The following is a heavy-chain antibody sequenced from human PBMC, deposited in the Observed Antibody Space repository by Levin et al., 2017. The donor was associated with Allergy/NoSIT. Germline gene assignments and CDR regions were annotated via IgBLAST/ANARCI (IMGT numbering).Heavy chain of an antibody. J-gene: IGHJ4*02. V-gene: IGHV3-7*01. D-gene: IGHD2-2*01. Sequence: SCAASGFTFSDYWMNWVRQAPGKGLEWVANINQRGNEKYYVDSVKGRFTISRDNPKNSLDLQMNSLRAEDTAVYYCARDGVAPGVYFDSWGQGVLVIVSS. CDR3: ARDGVAPGVYFDS. CDR1: GFTFSDYW. CDR2: INQRGNEK.